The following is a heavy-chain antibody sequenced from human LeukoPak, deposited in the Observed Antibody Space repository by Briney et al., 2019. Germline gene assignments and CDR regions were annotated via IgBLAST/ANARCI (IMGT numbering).Heavy chain of an antibody. CDR3: ARGGGLDV. V-gene: IGHV3-7*03. CDR1: GFTFSSYW. D-gene: IGHD3-16*01. J-gene: IGHJ6*02. Sequence: GGSLRLSCTASGFTFSSYWMNWARQAPGKGLEWVASINHNGNVNYYVDSVKGRFTISRDNAKNSLYLQMSNLRAEDTAVYFCARGGGLDVWGQGATVTVSS. CDR2: INHNGNVN.